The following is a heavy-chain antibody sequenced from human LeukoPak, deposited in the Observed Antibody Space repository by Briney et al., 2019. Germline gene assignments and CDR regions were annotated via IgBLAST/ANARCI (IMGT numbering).Heavy chain of an antibody. J-gene: IGHJ4*02. D-gene: IGHD3-10*01. Sequence: ASVKVSCKASGYSFTSNYIHWVRQAPGQGLEWMGMIYPSDGSTSYAQKFQGRVTVTRDTSTSTVYMELSSLRSEDTAVYYCARDGDGSSDYWGQGTLVTVSS. CDR1: GYSFTSNY. CDR2: IYPSDGST. CDR3: ARDGDGSSDY. V-gene: IGHV1-46*01.